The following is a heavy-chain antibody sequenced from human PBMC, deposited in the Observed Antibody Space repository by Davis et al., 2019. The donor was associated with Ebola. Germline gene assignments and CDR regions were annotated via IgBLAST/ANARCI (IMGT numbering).Heavy chain of an antibody. CDR1: GVSISRHY. CDR2: IDYRGKT. Sequence: PSETLSLTCTVSGVSISRHYWSWIRQPPGGGLEWIGEIDYRGKTKYNPSLKSRAILSMDTSRKEFSLKLTSVTAADAAVYFCASPHQIRGKDFFDSWGPGTLVTVSS. D-gene: IGHD2-2*01. V-gene: IGHV4-34*01. CDR3: ASPHQIRGKDFFDS. J-gene: IGHJ4*02.